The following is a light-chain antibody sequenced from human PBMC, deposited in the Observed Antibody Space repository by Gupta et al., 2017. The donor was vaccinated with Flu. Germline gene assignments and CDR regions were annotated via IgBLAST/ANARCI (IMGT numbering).Light chain of an antibody. CDR3: HQYDSTPWT. J-gene: IGKJ1*01. CDR2: WAS. Sequence: DIVMTQSPDSLAVSLGERATINCRSSQSVLDGSTGRNYLAWYQQKPGQSPKLLIYWASTRESGVPDRFSGGGSGTDFTLTISSLQAEDVAVYYCHQYDSTPWTFSQGTKVEIK. CDR1: QSVLDGSTGRNY. V-gene: IGKV4-1*01.